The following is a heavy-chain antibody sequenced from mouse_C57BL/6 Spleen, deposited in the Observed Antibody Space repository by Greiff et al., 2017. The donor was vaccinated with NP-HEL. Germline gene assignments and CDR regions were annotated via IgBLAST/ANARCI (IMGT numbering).Heavy chain of an antibody. CDR3: ARKTTVVGWYFDV. D-gene: IGHD1-1*01. V-gene: IGHV1-61*01. CDR2: IYPSDSET. Sequence: QVQLQQPGAELVRPGSSVKLSCKASGYTFTSYWMDWVKQRPGQGLEWIGNIYPSDSETHYNQKFKDKATLTVDKSSSTAYMQLSSLTSEDSAVYYCARKTTVVGWYFDVWGTGTTVTVSS. CDR1: GYTFTSYW. J-gene: IGHJ1*03.